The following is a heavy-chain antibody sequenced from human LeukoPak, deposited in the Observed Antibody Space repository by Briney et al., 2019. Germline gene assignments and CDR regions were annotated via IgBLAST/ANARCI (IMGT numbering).Heavy chain of an antibody. CDR2: LNSDGSST. D-gene: IGHD1-7*01. Sequence: GGSLRLSCAASGFTFSSYWMHWVRQAPGKGLVWVSRLNSDGSSTSYADSVKGRFTISRDNAETTLHLQMNNLSAVDTAVYYCARASNRNSINFDYWGQGALVTVSS. CDR1: GFTFSSYW. V-gene: IGHV3-74*01. CDR3: ARASNRNSINFDY. J-gene: IGHJ4*02.